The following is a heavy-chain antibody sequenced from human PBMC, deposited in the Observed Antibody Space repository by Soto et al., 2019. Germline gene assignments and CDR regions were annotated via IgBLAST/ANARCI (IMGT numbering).Heavy chain of an antibody. D-gene: IGHD5-12*01. CDR3: ARLIYSGYDEYWFDP. J-gene: IGHJ5*02. CDR2: IDPSDSYT. V-gene: IGHV5-10-1*01. Sequence: PGESLKISCKGSGYSFTSYWISWVRQMPGKGLEWMGRIDPSDSYTNYSPSFQGHVTISADKSISTAYLQWSSLKASDTAMYYCARLIYSGYDEYWFDPWGQGTLVTVSS. CDR1: GYSFTSYW.